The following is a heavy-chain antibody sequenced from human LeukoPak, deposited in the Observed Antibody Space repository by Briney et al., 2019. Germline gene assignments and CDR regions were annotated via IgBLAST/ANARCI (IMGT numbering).Heavy chain of an antibody. D-gene: IGHD3-22*01. CDR2: ISGSGNRA. Sequence: GGSLRLSCAASRFTFSTYGMNWVRQTPGKGLEWVSAISGSGNRAYHADSVKGRFTISRDNSKNMLYLQMNSLRAEDTAVYYCARERPYYYDSSGYFDYWGQGTLVTVSS. CDR3: ARERPYYYDSSGYFDY. J-gene: IGHJ4*02. CDR1: RFTFSTYG. V-gene: IGHV3-23*01.